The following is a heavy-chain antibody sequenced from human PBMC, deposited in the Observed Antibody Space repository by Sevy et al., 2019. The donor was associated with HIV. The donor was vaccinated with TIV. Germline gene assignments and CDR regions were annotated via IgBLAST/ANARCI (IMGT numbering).Heavy chain of an antibody. Sequence: QLGGSLRLSCAASGFTFSTYAMNWVRQAPGKGLEWVSSISNSGATTYYTDSVKDRFTISRDNSKNMVYLQMNSLRTEDTAVYYCANLEDYFLPLDIWGQGTLVTVSS. D-gene: IGHD4-17*01. CDR1: GFTFSTYA. CDR2: ISNSGATT. CDR3: ANLEDYFLPLDI. V-gene: IGHV3-23*01. J-gene: IGHJ4*02.